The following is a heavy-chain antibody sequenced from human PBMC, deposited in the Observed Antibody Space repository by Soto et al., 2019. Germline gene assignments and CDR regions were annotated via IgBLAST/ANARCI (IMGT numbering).Heavy chain of an antibody. J-gene: IGHJ4*02. CDR3: AIRSIAAAGTIDN. V-gene: IGHV1-69*01. Sequence: SVKVSCKASVGTFSSYAISWVRQAPGQGLEWMGGIIPIFGTANYAQKFQGRVTITADESTSTAYMELSSLRSEDTAVYYCAIRSIAAAGTIDNWGQGTLVTVSS. CDR2: IIPIFGTA. D-gene: IGHD6-13*01. CDR1: VGTFSSYA.